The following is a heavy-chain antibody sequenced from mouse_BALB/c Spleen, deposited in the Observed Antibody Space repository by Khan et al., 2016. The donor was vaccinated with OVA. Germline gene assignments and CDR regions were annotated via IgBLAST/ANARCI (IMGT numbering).Heavy chain of an antibody. D-gene: IGHD1-1*01. Sequence: QMQLEESGAELMKPGASVKISCKATGYTFSNSCIEWVKQRPGHGLEWIGEILPGSGSSNYNEKFKGKATFTADTSSNTAYMQLSSLTSEDSAVYYCARYTNHWYFDVWGAGTTVTVSS. V-gene: IGHV1-9*01. CDR1: GYTFSNSC. CDR2: ILPGSGSS. CDR3: ARYTNHWYFDV. J-gene: IGHJ1*01.